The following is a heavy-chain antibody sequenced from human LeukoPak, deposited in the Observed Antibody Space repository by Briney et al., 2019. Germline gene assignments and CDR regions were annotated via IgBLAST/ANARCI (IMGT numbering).Heavy chain of an antibody. CDR3: VRRSVEGVYFDY. CDR1: GFTFSSYV. Sequence: HPGGSLRLSCSASGFTFSSYVMHCARQAPGKGLEYVSAITNNGYTYYADSVKGRFTISRDNSKNTLYLQMNSLRAEDTAIYYCVRRSVEGVYFDYWGQGTLVTVSS. V-gene: IGHV3-64D*06. J-gene: IGHJ4*02. D-gene: IGHD3-16*01. CDR2: ITNNGYT.